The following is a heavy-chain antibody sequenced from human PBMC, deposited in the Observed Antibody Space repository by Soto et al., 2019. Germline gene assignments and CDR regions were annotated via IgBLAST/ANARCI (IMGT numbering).Heavy chain of an antibody. CDR1: GGSISSSSYY. CDR2: IYYSGST. J-gene: IGHJ4*02. D-gene: IGHD3-22*01. CDR3: ARPDGGDSSGYYPY. Sequence: QLQLQESGPGLVKPSETLSLTCTVSGGSISSSSYYWGWIRQPPGKGLEWIGSIYYSGSTYYNPSLKSRVTISVDTSKNQFSLKLSSVTAADTAVYYCARPDGGDSSGYYPYWGQGTLVTVSS. V-gene: IGHV4-39*01.